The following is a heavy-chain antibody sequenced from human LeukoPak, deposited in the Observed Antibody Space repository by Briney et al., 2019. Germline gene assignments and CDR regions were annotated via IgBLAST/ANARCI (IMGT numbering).Heavy chain of an antibody. V-gene: IGHV4-30-4*08. D-gene: IGHD3-10*01. J-gene: IGHJ6*03. CDR2: IYYSGST. CDR3: ARDGYYGSGSPHYMDV. CDR1: GGSTSSGDYY. Sequence: PSETLSLTCTVSGGSTSSGDYYWSWIRQPPGKGLEWIGYIYYSGSTYYNPSLKSRVTISVDTSKNQFSLKLSSVTAADTAVYYCARDGYYGSGSPHYMDVWGKGTTVTVSS.